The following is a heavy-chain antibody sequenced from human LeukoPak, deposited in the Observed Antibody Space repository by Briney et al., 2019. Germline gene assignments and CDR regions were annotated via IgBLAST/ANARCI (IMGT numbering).Heavy chain of an antibody. CDR3: ARAGWYTLDN. V-gene: IGHV4-59*01. D-gene: IGHD2-15*01. CDR1: GGSISTYY. J-gene: IGHJ4*02. CDR2: IYYSGTT. Sequence: PSETLSLTCTVSGGSISTYYWNWIRQPPGKGLEWIGYIYYSGTTNYNPSLKSRVSMSVDTSKNQFSLKLSSVTAADTAVYYCARAGWYTLDNWGQGTLVTVSS.